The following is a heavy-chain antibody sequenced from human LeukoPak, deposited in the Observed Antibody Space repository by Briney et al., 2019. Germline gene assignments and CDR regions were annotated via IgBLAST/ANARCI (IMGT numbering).Heavy chain of an antibody. CDR3: ARLSQQTFDI. CDR1: GYTFTTYY. CDR2: IDPSGGST. V-gene: IGHV1-46*01. Sequence: ASVKVSCKASGYTFTTYYMHWVRQGPGQGLEWMGIIDPSGGSTSYPQKFQGRVTMTRDTSTSTVYMELSSLSSDDTAVYYCARLSQQTFDIWGQGTLVTVSS. J-gene: IGHJ3*02.